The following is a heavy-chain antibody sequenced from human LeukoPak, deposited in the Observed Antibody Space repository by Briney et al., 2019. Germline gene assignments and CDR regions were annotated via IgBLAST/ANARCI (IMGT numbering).Heavy chain of an antibody. CDR3: ARVAGCSGGSCYLSWTPTDY. V-gene: IGHV1-18*01. D-gene: IGHD2-15*01. Sequence: ASVTVSCTASGYTFTSYGISWVRQAPGQGLEWMGWISAYNGNTNYAQKLQGRVTMTTDTSTSTAYMELRSLRSDDTAVYYCARVAGCSGGSCYLSWTPTDYWGQGTLVTVSS. CDR2: ISAYNGNT. CDR1: GYTFTSYG. J-gene: IGHJ4*02.